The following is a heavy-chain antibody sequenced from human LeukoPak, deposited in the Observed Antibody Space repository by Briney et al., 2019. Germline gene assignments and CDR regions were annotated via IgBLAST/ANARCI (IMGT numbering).Heavy chain of an antibody. CDR2: ISGSGSST. D-gene: IGHD3-10*01. CDR3: AKDSLIGWFGELTGWGHYYYMDV. Sequence: GGSLRLSCAASGFTFSNYAMSWVRQAPGKGLEWVSVISGSGSSTSYADSVKGRFTISRDNSKNTLYLQMNSLRAEDTAVYYCAKDSLIGWFGELTGWGHYYYMDVWGKGTTVTVSS. V-gene: IGHV3-23*01. J-gene: IGHJ6*03. CDR1: GFTFSNYA.